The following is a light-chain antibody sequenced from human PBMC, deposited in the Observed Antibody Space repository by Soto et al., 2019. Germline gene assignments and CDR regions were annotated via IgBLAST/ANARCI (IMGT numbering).Light chain of an antibody. J-gene: IGKJ4*01. CDR2: DAS. Sequence: EIVLTQSPDTLSLSPGERATLSCRASQSVDSNYLAWYQQKPGRAPRALIYDASIRATGIPDRFSGSGSGTDFTLTISRLEPEDSAVYYCQQYDSSPLTFGGGT. CDR1: QSVDSNY. CDR3: QQYDSSPLT. V-gene: IGKV3-20*01.